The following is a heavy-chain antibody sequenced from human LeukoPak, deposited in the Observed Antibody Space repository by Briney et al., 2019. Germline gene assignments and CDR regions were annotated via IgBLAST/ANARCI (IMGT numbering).Heavy chain of an antibody. J-gene: IGHJ4*02. V-gene: IGHV3-23*01. CDR1: GFTFSSYA. D-gene: IGHD6-19*01. CDR2: ISGSGDNT. Sequence: GGSLRLSCAASGFTFSSYAMSWVRQAPGKGLEWVSAISGSGDNTYYADSVKGRITISRDNSKNTLYLQMNSLRAEDTAVYYCAKDIEEWLVKGGGCFDYWGQGTLVTVSS. CDR3: AKDIEEWLVKGGGCFDY.